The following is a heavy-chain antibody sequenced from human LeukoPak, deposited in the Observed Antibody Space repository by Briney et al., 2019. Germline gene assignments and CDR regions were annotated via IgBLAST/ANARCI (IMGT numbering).Heavy chain of an antibody. Sequence: ASVKVSCKASGGTFSSYAISWVRRAPGQGLEWMGRIIPILGIANYAQKFQGRVTITADKSTSTAYMELSSLRSEDTAVYYCAAAYCGGDCPYFDYWGQGTLVTVSS. CDR1: GGTFSSYA. CDR2: IIPILGIA. D-gene: IGHD2-21*02. CDR3: AAAYCGGDCPYFDY. V-gene: IGHV1-69*04. J-gene: IGHJ4*02.